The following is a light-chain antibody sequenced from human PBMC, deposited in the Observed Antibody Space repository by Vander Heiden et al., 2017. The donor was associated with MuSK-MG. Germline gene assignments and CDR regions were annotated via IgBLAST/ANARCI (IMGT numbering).Light chain of an antibody. V-gene: IGKV1-5*01. Sequence: DIQMTQSPSTLSASEGDRVTITCRASQSISTRLAWYQQKPGKAPKVLIYDASSLESGVPSRFSGGGSGTEFTLTISSLQPDDFATYYCQEYNSYAYSFGQEGNQEI. J-gene: IGKJ2*03. CDR2: DAS. CDR3: QEYNSYAYS. CDR1: QSISTR.